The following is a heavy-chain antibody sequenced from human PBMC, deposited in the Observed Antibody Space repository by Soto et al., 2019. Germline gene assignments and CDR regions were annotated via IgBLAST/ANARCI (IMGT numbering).Heavy chain of an antibody. Sequence: QVQLVESGGGVVQPGRSLRLSCAASGFTFSSYGMHWVRQAPGKGLEWVAVIWYDGSNKYYGDSVKGRFTISRDNSKNTLYLQMNSLRAEDTAVYYCARDPCSGGGCYFPFDYWGQGTLVTVSS. J-gene: IGHJ4*02. V-gene: IGHV3-33*01. CDR2: IWYDGSNK. CDR3: ARDPCSGGGCYFPFDY. CDR1: GFTFSSYG. D-gene: IGHD2-15*01.